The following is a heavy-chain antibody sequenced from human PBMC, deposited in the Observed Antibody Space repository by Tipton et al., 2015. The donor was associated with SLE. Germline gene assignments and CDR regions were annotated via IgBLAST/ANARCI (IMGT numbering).Heavy chain of an antibody. CDR2: IYYSGNT. CDR3: ARVGPGITGRGDV. J-gene: IGHJ6*02. V-gene: IGHV4-39*07. CDR1: GGSISSGDYY. Sequence: TLSLTCTVSGGSISSGDYYWSWIRQPPGKGLEWIGSIYYSGNTYYNPSLKSRVTISVDTSKNQFSLKLRFVTAADTAVYYCARVGPGITGRGDVWGQGTTVTVSS. D-gene: IGHD1-20*01.